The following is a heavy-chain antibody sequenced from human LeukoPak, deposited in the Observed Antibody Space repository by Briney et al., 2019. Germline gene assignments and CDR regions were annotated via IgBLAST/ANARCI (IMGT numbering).Heavy chain of an antibody. Sequence: GASVKVSCKASGGTFSSYAISWVRQAPGQGLEWMGRIIPIFGTANYAQKFQGRVTITTDESTSTAYMELSSLRSEDTAVYYCARDGVAAAGYYYYYMDVWGKGTTVTVSS. CDR3: ARDGVAAAGYYYYYMDV. D-gene: IGHD6-13*01. V-gene: IGHV1-69*05. CDR2: IIPIFGTA. CDR1: GGTFSSYA. J-gene: IGHJ6*03.